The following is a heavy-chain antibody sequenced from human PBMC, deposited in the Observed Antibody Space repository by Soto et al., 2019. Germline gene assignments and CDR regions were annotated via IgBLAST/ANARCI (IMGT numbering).Heavy chain of an antibody. V-gene: IGHV1-69*02. CDR2: MIPILGIA. J-gene: IGHJ4*02. CDR3: ATDGPYYFDY. CDR1: GGTFSSYT. Sequence: QVQLVQSGAEVKKPGSSVKVSCKASGGTFSSYTISWVRQAPGQGLEWMGRMIPILGIANYAQKFQGRVTITADKSTSTAYMELSSLRSEDTAVYYCATDGPYYFDYWGQGTLVTVSS.